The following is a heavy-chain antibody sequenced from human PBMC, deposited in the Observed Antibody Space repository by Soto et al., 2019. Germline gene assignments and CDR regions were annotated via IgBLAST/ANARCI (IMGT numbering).Heavy chain of an antibody. Sequence: SEPLSLTCTVSGGSVSSGSFYWSWIRQPPGKGLEWIGYIYYTGRNTYNPSLKSRVTMSADTSQNQFSLRLSSVTAADTAVYYWARVYCTSTSCSIFTDRGQGAQVTVSA. D-gene: IGHD2-2*01. CDR3: ARVYCTSTSCSIFTD. CDR2: IYYTGRN. V-gene: IGHV4-61*01. CDR1: GGSVSSGSFY. J-gene: IGHJ4*02.